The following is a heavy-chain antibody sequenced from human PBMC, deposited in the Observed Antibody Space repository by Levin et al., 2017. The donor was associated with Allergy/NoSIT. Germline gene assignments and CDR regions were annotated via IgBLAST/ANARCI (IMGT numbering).Heavy chain of an antibody. CDR2: IFRSGST. V-gene: IGHV4-30-2*01. CDR3: ANSGGSDAFDI. Sequence: PSETLSLTCAVSGDSISSGNYCWSWIRQPPGKALEWIGYIFRSGSTYYNPSLKSRVTISIDKSKNQFSLNLNSVTTAGTAVYYCANSGGSDAFDIWGHGTMVTVSS. J-gene: IGHJ3*02. D-gene: IGHD3-10*01. CDR1: GDSISSGNYC.